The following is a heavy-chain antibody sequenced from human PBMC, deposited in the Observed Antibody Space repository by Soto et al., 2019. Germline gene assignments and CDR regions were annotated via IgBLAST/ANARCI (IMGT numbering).Heavy chain of an antibody. CDR2: IRSKAYGGST. D-gene: IGHD5-12*01. Sequence: LRLSCSASGFTFGDYALTWVRQAPGKGLEWVGFIRSKAYGGSTDYAASVKGRFTISRDDSKSTAYLQLNSLKTEDTAVYYCTRDLAQPDWVIGYAHGMDVWGQGNSVTVSS. V-gene: IGHV3-49*04. J-gene: IGHJ6*02. CDR3: TRDLAQPDWVIGYAHGMDV. CDR1: GFTFGDYA.